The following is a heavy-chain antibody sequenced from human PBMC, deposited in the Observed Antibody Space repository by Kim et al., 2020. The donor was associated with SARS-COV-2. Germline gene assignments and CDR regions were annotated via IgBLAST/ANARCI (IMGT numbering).Heavy chain of an antibody. CDR2: ISYDGSNK. CDR1: GFTFSSYA. D-gene: IGHD2-15*01. Sequence: GGSLRLSCAASGFTFSSYAMHWVRQAPGKGLEWVAVISYDGSNKYYADSVKGRFTISRDNSKNTLYLQMNSLRAEDTAVYYCARDSHCSGGSCLDYWCQGTLVTVSS. V-gene: IGHV3-30*04. CDR3: ARDSHCSGGSCLDY. J-gene: IGHJ4*02.